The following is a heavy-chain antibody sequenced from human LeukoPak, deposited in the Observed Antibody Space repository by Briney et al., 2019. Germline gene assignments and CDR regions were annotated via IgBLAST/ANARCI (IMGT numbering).Heavy chain of an antibody. CDR2: IYYSGST. D-gene: IGHD3-22*01. Sequence: SETLSLTCAVYGGSFSGYYWSWIRQPPGKGLEWIGYIYYSGSTNYNPSLKSRVTISVDTSKNQFSLKLSSVTAADTAVYYCARGFSDYYDSSGYSAEYFQHWGQGTLVTVSS. V-gene: IGHV4-59*01. J-gene: IGHJ1*01. CDR1: GGSFSGYY. CDR3: ARGFSDYYDSSGYSAEYFQH.